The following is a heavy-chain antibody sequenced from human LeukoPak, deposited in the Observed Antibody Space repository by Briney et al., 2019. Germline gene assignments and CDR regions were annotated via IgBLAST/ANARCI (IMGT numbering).Heavy chain of an antibody. J-gene: IGHJ3*02. CDR1: GFTFSSYG. Sequence: GGSLRLSCAASGFTFSSYGMSWVRQAPGKGLEWVSAISGSGDSTYYADSVKGRFTISRDNSKNTLYLQMNSLRAEDTAVYYCARDQGAFDIWGQGTMVTVSS. CDR2: ISGSGDST. V-gene: IGHV3-23*01. CDR3: ARDQGAFDI.